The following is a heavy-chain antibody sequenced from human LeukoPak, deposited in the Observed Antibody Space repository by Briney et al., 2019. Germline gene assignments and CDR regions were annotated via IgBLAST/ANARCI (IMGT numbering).Heavy chain of an antibody. Sequence: SETLSLTCTISGYSISSDYYWGWIRQPPGKGLEWIGSIYHSGSTYYTPSLKSRVTISLDTSENQFPLKLSSVTAADTAVYYCARDLYSSGWGYFDYWGQGTLVTVSS. CDR2: IYHSGST. D-gene: IGHD6-19*01. CDR3: ARDLYSSGWGYFDY. V-gene: IGHV4-38-2*02. J-gene: IGHJ4*02. CDR1: GYSISSDYY.